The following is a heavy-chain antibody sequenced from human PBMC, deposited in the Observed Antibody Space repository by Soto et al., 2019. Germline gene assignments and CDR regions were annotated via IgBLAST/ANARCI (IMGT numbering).Heavy chain of an antibody. CDR1: GGSISSGGYS. J-gene: IGHJ4*02. CDR2: IYHSGST. Sequence: PSETLSLTCAVSGGSISSGGYSWSWIRQPPGEGLEWIGYIYHSGSTYYNPSLKSRVTISVDRSKNQFSLRLSSVTAADTAVYYCARGPWRTYYFDYWGQGTLVTVSS. CDR3: ARGPWRTYYFDY. V-gene: IGHV4-30-2*01.